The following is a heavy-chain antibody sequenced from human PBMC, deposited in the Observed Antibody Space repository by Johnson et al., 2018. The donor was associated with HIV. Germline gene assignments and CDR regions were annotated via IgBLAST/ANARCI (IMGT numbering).Heavy chain of an antibody. CDR2: ISSSGGTI. D-gene: IGHD3-16*01. CDR3: ARVGSLAFDI. CDR1: GFTFSSYA. Sequence: VQLVESGGGVVQPGRSLRLSCAASGFTFSSYAMHWVRQAPGKGLEWVSYISSSGGTIYYADSVKGRFTISRDNSKNTLYLQMNSLRAEDTAVYYCARVGSLAFDIWGQGTMVTVSS. V-gene: IGHV3-48*01. J-gene: IGHJ3*02.